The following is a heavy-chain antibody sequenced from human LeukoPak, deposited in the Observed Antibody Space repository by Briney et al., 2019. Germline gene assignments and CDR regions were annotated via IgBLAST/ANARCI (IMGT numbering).Heavy chain of an antibody. Sequence: ASVKVSCKASGYTFTGYYMHWVRQAPGQGLEWMGWINPNSGGTNYAQKFQGRVTMTRDTSISTAYMELSRLRSDDTAVYYCVRGAAAVTKTSFDYWGQGTLVTVSS. CDR1: GYTFTGYY. J-gene: IGHJ4*02. CDR3: VRGAAAVTKTSFDY. V-gene: IGHV1-2*02. D-gene: IGHD6-25*01. CDR2: INPNSGGT.